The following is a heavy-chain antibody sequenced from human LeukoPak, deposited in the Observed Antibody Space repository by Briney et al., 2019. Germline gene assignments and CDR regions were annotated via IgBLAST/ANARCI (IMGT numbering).Heavy chain of an antibody. Sequence: SETLSLTCTVSGGSISSYYWSWIRQPPGKGLEWIGYIYYSGSTNYNPSLKSRVTISVDTSKNQFSLKLSSVTAADTAVYYCARDLDLGYCSGGSCSPIYYFDYWGQGTLVTVSS. CDR2: IYYSGST. CDR1: GGSISSYY. D-gene: IGHD2-15*01. CDR3: ARDLDLGYCSGGSCSPIYYFDY. V-gene: IGHV4-59*12. J-gene: IGHJ4*02.